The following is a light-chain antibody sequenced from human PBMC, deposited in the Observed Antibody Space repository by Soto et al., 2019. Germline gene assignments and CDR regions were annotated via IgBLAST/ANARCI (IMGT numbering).Light chain of an antibody. V-gene: IGLV2-14*01. Sequence: QSALTQPASVSGSPGQSITISCTGTSHDVGNDNYVSWYQQHPGKVPKLIIYEITIRPSGVSDRFSGSKSGYTASLTISGLQAEDEADYYCASYTSSLTLVFGGGTKLTGL. J-gene: IGLJ3*02. CDR2: EIT. CDR3: ASYTSSLTLV. CDR1: SHDVGNDNY.